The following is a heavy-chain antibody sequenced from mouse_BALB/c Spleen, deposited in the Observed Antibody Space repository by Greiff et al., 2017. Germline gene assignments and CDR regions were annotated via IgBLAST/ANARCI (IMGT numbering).Heavy chain of an antibody. V-gene: IGHV5-4*02. CDR1: GFTFSDYY. CDR2: ISDGGSYT. J-gene: IGHJ4*01. CDR3: AREDYYAMDY. Sequence: EVQRVESGGGLVKPGGSLKLSCAASGFTFSDYYMYWVRQTPEKRLEWVATISDGGSYTYYPDSVKGRFTISRDNAKNNLYLQMSSLKSEDTAMYYCAREDYYAMDYWGQGTSVTVSS.